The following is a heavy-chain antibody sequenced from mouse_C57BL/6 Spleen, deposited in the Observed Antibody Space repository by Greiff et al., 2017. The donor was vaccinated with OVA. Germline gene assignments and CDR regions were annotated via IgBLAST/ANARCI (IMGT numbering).Heavy chain of an antibody. D-gene: IGHD1-1*01. J-gene: IGHJ2*01. V-gene: IGHV1-55*01. CDR3: ARRNYGSSEDYFDY. CDR2: IYPGSGST. Sequence: QVQLQQPGAELVKPGASVKMSCKASGYTFTSYWITWVKQRPGQGLEWIGDIYPGSGSTNYNEKFKSKATLTVDTSSSTAYMQLSSLTSEDSAVYYCARRNYGSSEDYFDYWGQGTTLTVSS. CDR1: GYTFTSYW.